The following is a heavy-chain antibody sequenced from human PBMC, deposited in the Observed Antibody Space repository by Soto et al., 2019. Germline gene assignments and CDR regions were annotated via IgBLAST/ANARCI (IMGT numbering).Heavy chain of an antibody. D-gene: IGHD3-10*01. CDR1: GGTFSSYA. Sequence: SVKVSCKASGGTFSSYAISWVRRAPGQGLEWMGGIIPIFGTANYAQKFQGRVTITADESTSTAYMELSSLRSEDTAVYYCARVYLVRGVIITSNWFDPWGQGTLVTVSS. J-gene: IGHJ5*02. CDR3: ARVYLVRGVIITSNWFDP. CDR2: IIPIFGTA. V-gene: IGHV1-69*13.